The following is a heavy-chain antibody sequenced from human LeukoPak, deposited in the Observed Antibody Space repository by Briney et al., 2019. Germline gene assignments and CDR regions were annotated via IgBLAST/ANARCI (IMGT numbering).Heavy chain of an antibody. CDR1: GYTFTSYG. V-gene: IGHV1-18*01. Sequence: GASVKVSCKASGYTFTSYGISWVRQAPGQGLEWMGWISAYNGNTNYAQKLQGRVTMTTDTSTSTAYMVLRSLGSDDTAVYYCARVVNARGYMDVWGKGTTVTVSS. CDR3: ARVVNARGYMDV. J-gene: IGHJ6*03. D-gene: IGHD2-21*01. CDR2: ISAYNGNT.